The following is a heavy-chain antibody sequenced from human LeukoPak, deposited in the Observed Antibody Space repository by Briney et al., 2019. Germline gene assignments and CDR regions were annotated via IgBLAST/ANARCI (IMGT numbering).Heavy chain of an antibody. CDR3: ATGAIHSSGWYGGVDY. Sequence: PGGSLRLSCAASGFTVSSNYMSWVRQAPGKGLEWVSVIYSGGSTYYADSVKGRFTISRHNSKNTVYLQMNSLRAEDTAVYYCATGAIHSSGWYGGVDYWGQGTLVTVSS. J-gene: IGHJ4*02. D-gene: IGHD6-19*01. CDR2: IYSGGST. CDR1: GFTVSSNY. V-gene: IGHV3-53*04.